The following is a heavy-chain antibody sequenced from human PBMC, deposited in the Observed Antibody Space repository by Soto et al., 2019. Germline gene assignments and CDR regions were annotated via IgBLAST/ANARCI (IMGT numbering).Heavy chain of an antibody. CDR2: IWYDGSNK. J-gene: IGHJ3*02. Sequence: GGSLRLSCAASGFTFSSYGMHWVRQAPGKGLEWVAVIWYDGSNKYYADSVKGRFTISRDNSKNTLYPQMNSLRAEDTAVYYCARGAGNYAFDIWGQGTMVTVSS. CDR1: GFTFSSYG. CDR3: ARGAGNYAFDI. V-gene: IGHV3-33*01. D-gene: IGHD6-13*01.